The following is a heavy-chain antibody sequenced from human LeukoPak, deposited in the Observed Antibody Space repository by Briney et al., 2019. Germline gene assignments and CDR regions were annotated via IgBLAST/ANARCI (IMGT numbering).Heavy chain of an antibody. CDR3: VRSQYWRFDD. Sequence: SQTLSLTCAISGDSVSNYSAVWHWIRQSPSRGLEWLGRTYYRSKWYNDYGVSVKSRITLNPDTSKNQFSLQLNSVTPEDTAVYYCVRSQYWRFDDWGQGTLVTVSS. D-gene: IGHD2-8*02. J-gene: IGHJ4*02. CDR2: TYYRSKWYN. V-gene: IGHV6-1*01. CDR1: GDSVSNYSAV.